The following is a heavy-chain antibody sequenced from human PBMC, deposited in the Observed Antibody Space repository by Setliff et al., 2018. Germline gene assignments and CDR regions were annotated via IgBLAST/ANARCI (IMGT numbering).Heavy chain of an antibody. Sequence: SETLSLTCTVSGGSISSGGYYWSWIRQHPGKGLEWIGYIYYSGSTYYNPSLKSRVTLSVDTSKNQFSLKLSSVTAADTAVYYCARVGGSGTQPLYYYYYYMDVWGKGTMVTVSS. J-gene: IGHJ6*03. V-gene: IGHV4-31*03. D-gene: IGHD3-10*01. CDR2: IYYSGST. CDR1: GGSISSGGYY. CDR3: ARVGGSGTQPLYYYYYYMDV.